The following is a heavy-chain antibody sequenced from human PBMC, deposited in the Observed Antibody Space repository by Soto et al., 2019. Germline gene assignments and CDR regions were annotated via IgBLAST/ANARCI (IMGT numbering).Heavy chain of an antibody. V-gene: IGHV1-2*02. CDR2: INPNSGGT. CDR3: ARKSSGWYGYNWFDP. CDR1: GYTFTGYY. D-gene: IGHD6-19*01. J-gene: IGHJ5*02. Sequence: ASVKVSCKASGYTFTGYYMHWVRQAPGQGLEWMGWINPNSGGTNYAQKFQGRVTMTRDTSISTAYMELSRLRSDDTAVYYCARKSSGWYGYNWFDPWGQGTLVTVSS.